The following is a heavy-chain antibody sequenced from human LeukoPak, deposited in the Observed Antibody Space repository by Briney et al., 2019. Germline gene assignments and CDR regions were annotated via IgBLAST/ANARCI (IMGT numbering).Heavy chain of an antibody. CDR3: VDLGSTVGY. J-gene: IGHJ4*02. Sequence: PGGSLRLSCAASGLIFSDYYMDWVRQAPRKGLELVARIKNKANSYTTLYAESVRGRFTISRDDSKNSLSLQMNSLKTADTAVFYCVDLGSTVGYWGQGTLVTVSS. D-gene: IGHD4-23*01. V-gene: IGHV3-72*01. CDR2: IKNKANSYTT. CDR1: GLIFSDYY.